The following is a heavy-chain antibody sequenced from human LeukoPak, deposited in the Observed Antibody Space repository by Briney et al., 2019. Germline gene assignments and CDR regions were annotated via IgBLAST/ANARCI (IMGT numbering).Heavy chain of an antibody. CDR3: ARGSGSHFDY. D-gene: IGHD1-26*01. CDR2: IGAADDT. CDR1: GFTFSNYD. J-gene: IGHJ4*02. Sequence: QPGGSLRLSCAASGFTFSNYDMFWVRQTTGKRLEWVSTIGAADDTYYPGSVRGRFTISRESAKDSLYLQMNSLRAGDTAVYYCARGSGSHFDYWGQGTLVTVSS. V-gene: IGHV3-13*04.